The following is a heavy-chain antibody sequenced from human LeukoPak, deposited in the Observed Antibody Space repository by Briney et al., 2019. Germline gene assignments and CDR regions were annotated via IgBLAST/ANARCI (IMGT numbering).Heavy chain of an antibody. Sequence: ASVKVSCKVSGYTLTELSRHWVRQAPGKGLEWMGGFDPEDGETIYAQKFQGRVTMTEDTSTDTAYMELSSLRSEDTAVYYCATDVYCSSTSCYNDYWGQGTLVTVSS. CDR3: ATDVYCSSTSCYNDY. J-gene: IGHJ4*02. CDR2: FDPEDGET. V-gene: IGHV1-24*01. CDR1: GYTLTELS. D-gene: IGHD2-2*02.